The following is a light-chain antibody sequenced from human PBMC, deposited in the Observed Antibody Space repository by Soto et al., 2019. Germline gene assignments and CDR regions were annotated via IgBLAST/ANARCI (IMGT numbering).Light chain of an antibody. CDR1: QSLSNN. V-gene: IGKV3-15*01. Sequence: EIVMTQSPATLSVSPGERATLSCRASQSLSNNLAWYQQKPGQAPRLLIYGASTRATGIPARFSGSWSGTEFTLTISSLQSEDFAVYYCQQYNNWPPWTFGQGTKVEIK. CDR2: GAS. J-gene: IGKJ1*01. CDR3: QQYNNWPPWT.